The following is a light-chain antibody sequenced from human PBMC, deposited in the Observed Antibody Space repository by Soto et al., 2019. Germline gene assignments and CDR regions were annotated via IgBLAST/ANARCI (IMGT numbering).Light chain of an antibody. Sequence: IQMTQSPSSLSASVGDRVTITCQANQDITNSLNWYQQIPGKAPKLLIYGASNLVTGVPSRFSGRESGTAFTFTISSLQPEDIATYYCQHYHNLPLTFGGGTKVEIK. V-gene: IGKV1-33*01. CDR2: GAS. CDR1: QDITNS. J-gene: IGKJ4*01. CDR3: QHYHNLPLT.